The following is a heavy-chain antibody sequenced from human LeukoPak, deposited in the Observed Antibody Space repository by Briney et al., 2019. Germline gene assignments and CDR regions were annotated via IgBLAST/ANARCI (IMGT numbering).Heavy chain of an antibody. CDR2: IYYSGST. CDR1: GGSISSFY. V-gene: IGHV4-59*01. Sequence: PSETLSLTCTVSGGSISSFYWSWIRQPPGKGLEWIGYIYYSGSTNYNPSLKSRVTISVDTSKNQFSLKLSSVTAADTAVYYCARVIVGWFDPWGQGTLVTVSS. CDR3: ARVIVGWFDP. J-gene: IGHJ5*02. D-gene: IGHD3-16*02.